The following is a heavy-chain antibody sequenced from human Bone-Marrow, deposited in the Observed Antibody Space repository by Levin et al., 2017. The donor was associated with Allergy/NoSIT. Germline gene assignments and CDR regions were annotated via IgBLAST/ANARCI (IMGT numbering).Heavy chain of an antibody. D-gene: IGHD3-3*01. V-gene: IGHV4-39*01. CDR2: IYHSGTT. CDR1: GGSISSTDSH. Sequence: SETLSLTCTVSGGSISSTDSHWGWIRQPPGKGLEWIGNIYHSGTTYYSPSLKSRVAIFVDTSKNQFSLMVTSVTAADTAIYYCASFPATSYGFWSGSSKTENYYYYMDVWGKGTTVSVSS. J-gene: IGHJ6*03. CDR3: ASFPATSYGFWSGSSKTENYYYYMDV.